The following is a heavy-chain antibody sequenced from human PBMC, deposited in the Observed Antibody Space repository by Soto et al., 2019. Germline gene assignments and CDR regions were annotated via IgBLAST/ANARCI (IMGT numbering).Heavy chain of an antibody. J-gene: IGHJ4*02. V-gene: IGHV4-59*01. CDR3: ARFDYGDFFDY. D-gene: IGHD4-17*01. CDR2: IYYSGST. CDR1: GGSISSYY. Sequence: SETLSLTCTVSGGSISSYYWSWIRQPPGKGLEWIGYIYYSGSTNYNPSLKSRVTISVDTSKNQFSLKLSSVTAADTAVYYCARFDYGDFFDYWGQGTLVTVS.